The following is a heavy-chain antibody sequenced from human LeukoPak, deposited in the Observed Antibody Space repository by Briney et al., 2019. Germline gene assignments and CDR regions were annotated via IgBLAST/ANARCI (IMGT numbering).Heavy chain of an antibody. V-gene: IGHV4-34*01. CDR3: ARGSGRYHLQVKLAHYWYFDL. CDR2: INHRGST. CDR1: GGSFSGYY. Sequence: AETLSLTCAVYGGSFSGYYWSWIRQPPGKGLEWVGEINHRGSTNYNPSLKSRVSISVDTSKNQFSLKLSSVTAADTAVYYCARGSGRYHLQVKLAHYWYFDLWGRGTLVTVSS. J-gene: IGHJ2*01. D-gene: IGHD2-2*01.